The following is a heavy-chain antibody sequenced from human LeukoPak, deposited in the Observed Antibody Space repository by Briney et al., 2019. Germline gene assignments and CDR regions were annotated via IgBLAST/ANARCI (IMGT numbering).Heavy chain of an antibody. J-gene: IGHJ5*02. D-gene: IGHD2-2*01. V-gene: IGHV4-38-2*01. CDR1: GYSISSGYY. CDR2: IYHSGST. Sequence: SETLSLTCAVSGYSISSGYYWGWIRQPPGRGLEWIGSIYHSGSTYYNPSLKSRVTISVDTSKNQFSLQLSSVSAADTAVYYCASLWGYCSSTSCRGWFDPWGQGTLVTVSS. CDR3: ASLWGYCSSTSCRGWFDP.